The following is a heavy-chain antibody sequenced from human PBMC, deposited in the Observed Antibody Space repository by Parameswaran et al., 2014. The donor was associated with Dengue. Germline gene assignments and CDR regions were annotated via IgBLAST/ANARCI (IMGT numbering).Heavy chain of an antibody. CDR3: ARERRVYSGRYYAYFQY. Sequence: WVRQAPGQRLEWMGWINAGNGNIKYSQKFQDRVTITRDTSATTAYMELSSLRSEDTAMYYCARERRVYSGRYYAYFQYWGQGTLVTVSS. D-gene: IGHD1-26*01. CDR2: INAGNGNI. V-gene: IGHV1-3*01. J-gene: IGHJ1*01.